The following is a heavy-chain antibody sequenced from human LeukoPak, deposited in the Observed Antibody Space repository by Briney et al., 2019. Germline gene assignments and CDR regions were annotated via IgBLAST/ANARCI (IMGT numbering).Heavy chain of an antibody. D-gene: IGHD2-15*01. CDR2: MNPNSGNT. CDR3: ARDLNFLGYCSGGSCYRDGMDV. Sequence: ASVKVSCKASGYTFTSYDINWVRQATGQGLEWMGWMNPNSGNTGYAQKFHGRVTMTRNTSISTAYMELSSLRSEGTAVYYCARDLNFLGYCSGGSCYRDGMDVWGQGTTVTVSS. V-gene: IGHV1-8*01. J-gene: IGHJ6*02. CDR1: GYTFTSYD.